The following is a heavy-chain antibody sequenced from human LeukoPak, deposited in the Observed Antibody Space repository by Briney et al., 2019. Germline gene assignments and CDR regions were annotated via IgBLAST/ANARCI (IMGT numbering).Heavy chain of an antibody. D-gene: IGHD2-2*01. J-gene: IGHJ3*02. CDR1: GGSISSYY. V-gene: IGHV4-59*01. CDR2: IYYSGST. Sequence: WETLSLTCTVSGGSISSYYWSWIRQPPGKGLECIGYIYYSGSTNYNPSVKSRVTISVDTSKNQFSLKLSSVTAADTAVYYCARGKVPATLAGAFDIWGQGTMVTVSS. CDR3: ARGKVPATLAGAFDI.